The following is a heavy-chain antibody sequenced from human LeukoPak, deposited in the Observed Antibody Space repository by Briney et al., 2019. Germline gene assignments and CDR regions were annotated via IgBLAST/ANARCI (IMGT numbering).Heavy chain of an antibody. CDR2: ISSSSSTI. CDR3: ARVGEQLN. J-gene: IGHJ4*02. D-gene: IGHD6-13*01. CDR1: GFTFSSYA. V-gene: IGHV3-48*04. Sequence: GESLRLSCAASGFTFSSYAMSWVRRAPGKGLEWVSYISSSSSTIYYADSVKGRFTISRDNAKNSLYLQMNSLRAEDTAVYYCARVGEQLNWGQGTLVTVSS.